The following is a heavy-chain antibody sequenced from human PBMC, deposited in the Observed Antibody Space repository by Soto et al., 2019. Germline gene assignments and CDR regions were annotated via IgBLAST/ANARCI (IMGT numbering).Heavy chain of an antibody. V-gene: IGHV3-9*01. D-gene: IGHD6-13*01. Sequence: GGSLRLSCAASGFTFDDYAMHWVRQAPGKGLEWVSGISWNSGSIGYADSVKGRFTISRDNAKNSLYLQMNSLRAEDTALYYCAKDLPPYSSSSAGMDVWGQGTTVTSP. J-gene: IGHJ6*02. CDR3: AKDLPPYSSSSAGMDV. CDR1: GFTFDDYA. CDR2: ISWNSGSI.